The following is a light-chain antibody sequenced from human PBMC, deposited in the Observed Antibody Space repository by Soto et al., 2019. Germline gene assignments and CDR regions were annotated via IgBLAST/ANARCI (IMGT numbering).Light chain of an antibody. CDR2: YAS. CDR3: QQFRNDPLT. V-gene: IGKV1-5*01. CDR1: QSISSW. Sequence: DIQMTQSPSTLSASVGDRVTITCRASQSISSWLAWYQQRPGKAPKLLIYYASTLESGVPSRFSGSGSGTDFTLTISSLQPEDFATYSCQQFRNDPLTFGGGTKVDI. J-gene: IGKJ4*01.